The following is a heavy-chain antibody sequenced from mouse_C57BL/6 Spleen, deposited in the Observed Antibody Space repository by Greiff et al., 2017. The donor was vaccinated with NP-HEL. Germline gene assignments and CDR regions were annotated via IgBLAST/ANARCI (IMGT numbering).Heavy chain of an antibody. D-gene: IGHD3-3*01. Sequence: EVQLQQSGPELVKPGASVKISCKASGYSFTGYYMNWVKQSPEKSLEWIGEINPSTGGTTYNQKFKAKATLTVDKSSSTAYMQLKSLTSEDSAVYYCARKGVGQFAYWGQGTLVTVSA. V-gene: IGHV1-42*01. CDR2: INPSTGGT. CDR3: ARKGVGQFAY. J-gene: IGHJ3*01. CDR1: GYSFTGYY.